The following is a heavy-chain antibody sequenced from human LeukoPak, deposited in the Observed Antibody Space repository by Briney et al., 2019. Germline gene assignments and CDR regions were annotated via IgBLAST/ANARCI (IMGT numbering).Heavy chain of an antibody. V-gene: IGHV4-4*07. CDR3: ARQTTDFWSGYYFDY. CDR2: IYTSGST. CDR1: GGSISSYY. Sequence: SETLSLTCTVSGGSISSYYWSWIRQPAGKGLEWIGRIYTSGSTNYNPSLKSRVTMSVDTSKNQFSLKLSSVTAADTAVYYCARQTTDFWSGYYFDYWGQGTLVTVSS. D-gene: IGHD3-3*01. J-gene: IGHJ4*02.